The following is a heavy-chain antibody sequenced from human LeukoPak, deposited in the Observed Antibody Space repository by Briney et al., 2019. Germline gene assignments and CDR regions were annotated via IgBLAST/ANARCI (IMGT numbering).Heavy chain of an antibody. Sequence: GGSLRLSCAASGFTFSSYGMHWVRQAPGKGLEWVAVISYDGSNKYYADSVKGRFTISRDNSKNTLYLQMNSLRAEDTAVYYCAKYIHSGSPPPTGDAFDIWGQGTMVTVSS. CDR1: GFTFSSYG. CDR2: ISYDGSNK. CDR3: AKYIHSGSPPPTGDAFDI. J-gene: IGHJ3*02. D-gene: IGHD1-26*01. V-gene: IGHV3-30*18.